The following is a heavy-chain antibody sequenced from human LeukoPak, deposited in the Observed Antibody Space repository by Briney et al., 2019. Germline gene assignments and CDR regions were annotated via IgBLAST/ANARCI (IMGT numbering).Heavy chain of an antibody. J-gene: IGHJ4*02. Sequence: SQALSLTCAISGDIVSSNRAAWNWIRQSPSRGLEWLGRTYYRSKWYNDYAVSVKSRITINSDTSKNQFSLQLNSVTPEDTAVYYCARETTTSGSPFDYWGQGTLVTVSS. CDR2: TYYRSKWYN. V-gene: IGHV6-1*01. D-gene: IGHD6-19*01. CDR1: GDIVSSNRAA. CDR3: ARETTTSGSPFDY.